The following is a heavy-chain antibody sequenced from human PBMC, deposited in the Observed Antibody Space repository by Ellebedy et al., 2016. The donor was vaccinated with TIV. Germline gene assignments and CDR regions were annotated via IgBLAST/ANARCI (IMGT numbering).Heavy chain of an antibody. Sequence: GESLKISXAASGFTFSSYWMHWVRQAPGKGLVWVSRINSDGSSTSYADSVKGRFTISRDNAKNTLYLQMNSLRAEDTAVYYCARYFDWSDAFDIWGQGTMVTVSS. D-gene: IGHD3-9*01. CDR2: INSDGSST. CDR1: GFTFSSYW. CDR3: ARYFDWSDAFDI. V-gene: IGHV3-74*01. J-gene: IGHJ3*02.